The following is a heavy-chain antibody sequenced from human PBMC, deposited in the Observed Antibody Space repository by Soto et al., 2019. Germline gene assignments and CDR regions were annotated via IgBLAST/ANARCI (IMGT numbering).Heavy chain of an antibody. D-gene: IGHD2-15*01. CDR2: ISSTSTYI. Sequence: EVQLVESGGGQVKPGGSLRLSCAASGFTFNTYTMNWVRQAPGKGLEWVSSISSTSTYIYYADSVRGRFTISRDNAGNSLYLQMSRLRAEDSAVYYCARDSSLFCTGGTCYLQAAFDIWGQGTTVTVSS. CDR1: GFTFNTYT. V-gene: IGHV3-21*01. J-gene: IGHJ3*02. CDR3: ARDSSLFCTGGTCYLQAAFDI.